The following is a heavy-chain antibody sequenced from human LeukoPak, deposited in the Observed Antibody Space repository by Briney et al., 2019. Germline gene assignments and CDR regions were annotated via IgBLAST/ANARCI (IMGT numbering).Heavy chain of an antibody. V-gene: IGHV4-59*01. Sequence: SETLSLTRTVSGGSISSYYWSWIRQPPGKGLEWIGYIYYSGSTNYNPSLKSRVTISVDTSKNQFSLKLSSVTAADTAVYYCARAVPGGWFDPWRQGTLVTVSS. D-gene: IGHD3-16*01. CDR2: IYYSGST. J-gene: IGHJ5*02. CDR3: ARAVPGGWFDP. CDR1: GGSISSYY.